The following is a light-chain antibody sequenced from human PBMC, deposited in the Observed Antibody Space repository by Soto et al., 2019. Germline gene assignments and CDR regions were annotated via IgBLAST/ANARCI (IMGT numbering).Light chain of an antibody. Sequence: EIVLTQSPGTLSLSPGERATLSCRASQSVSSSYLAWYQQKPGQAPRLLIYGASSRATGIPDRFSGSGSGTDFTLTISRLEPADFAVYYCQQSGSSPLFTFGPGTKVDIK. CDR2: GAS. J-gene: IGKJ3*01. V-gene: IGKV3-20*01. CDR3: QQSGSSPLFT. CDR1: QSVSSSY.